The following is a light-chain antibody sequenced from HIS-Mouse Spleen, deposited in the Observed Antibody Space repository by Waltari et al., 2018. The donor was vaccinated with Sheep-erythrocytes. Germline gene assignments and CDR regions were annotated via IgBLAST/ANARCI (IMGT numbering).Light chain of an antibody. Sequence: SYELTQPPSVSVSPGQTASITCSGDKLGEKYACWYQQKPGQSPVLVIHHDSKRPSGIPDRFSSSNSGTTATLTISGTQAMDEADYYCQAWDSSTVVFGGGTKLTVL. V-gene: IGLV3-1*01. J-gene: IGLJ2*01. CDR1: KLGEKY. CDR2: HDS. CDR3: QAWDSSTVV.